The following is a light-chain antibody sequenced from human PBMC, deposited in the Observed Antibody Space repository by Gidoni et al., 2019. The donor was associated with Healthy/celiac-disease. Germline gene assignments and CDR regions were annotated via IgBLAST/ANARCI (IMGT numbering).Light chain of an antibody. J-gene: IGLJ1*01. CDR3: SSYTSSSTLV. V-gene: IGLV2-14*01. Sequence: QSALTQPASVSGSPGQSITISCTGTSSDVGGYNYVSWYQQHPGKAPKLMSYEVSNRPSGVSNRFSCSKSGNTASLTISGLQAEDEADYYCSSYTSSSTLVFGTGTKVTVL. CDR2: EVS. CDR1: SSDVGGYNY.